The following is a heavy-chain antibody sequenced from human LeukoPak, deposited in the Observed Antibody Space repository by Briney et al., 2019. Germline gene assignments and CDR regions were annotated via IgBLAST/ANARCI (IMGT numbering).Heavy chain of an antibody. J-gene: IGHJ4*02. V-gene: IGHV4-59*01. CDR2: ISYRGAT. D-gene: IGHD6-25*01. CDR3: ARGTAAVY. CDR1: GGSITGYS. Sequence: PSETLSLTCTVSGGSITGYSWSWVRQSPVKGLEWIGYISYRGATNSNPSLKSRVTVSLDMSKNQFSLKLNSVTAADTAVYYCARGTAAVYWGQGTLVAVSS.